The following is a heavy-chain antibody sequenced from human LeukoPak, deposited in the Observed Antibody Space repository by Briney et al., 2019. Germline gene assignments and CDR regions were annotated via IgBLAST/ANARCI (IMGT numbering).Heavy chain of an antibody. D-gene: IGHD4-11*01. CDR1: GFTVSSYY. Sequence: GGSLRLSCAASGFTVSSYYMTWVRQAPGKGLEWVSVIYSGGSTYYADSVKGRVAISRDNSQNTVFLQMNSVRVEDTAVYYCARSYSNHLFGMDVWGQGTAVTVSS. CDR3: ARSYSNHLFGMDV. CDR2: IYSGGST. V-gene: IGHV3-66*01. J-gene: IGHJ6*02.